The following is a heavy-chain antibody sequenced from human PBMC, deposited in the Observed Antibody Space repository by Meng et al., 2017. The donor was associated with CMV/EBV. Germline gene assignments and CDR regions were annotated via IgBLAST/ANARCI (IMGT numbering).Heavy chain of an antibody. Sequence: SLKISCAASGFTFDDYAMHWVRQAPGKGLEWVSGISWNSGSIGYADSVKDRFTISRDNAKNSLYLQMNSLRAEDTALYYCAKDLHRSTSCYNCYYYYGMDVWGQGTTVTVSS. V-gene: IGHV3-9*01. J-gene: IGHJ6*02. CDR2: ISWNSGSI. D-gene: IGHD2-2*02. CDR1: GFTFDDYA. CDR3: AKDLHRSTSCYNCYYYYGMDV.